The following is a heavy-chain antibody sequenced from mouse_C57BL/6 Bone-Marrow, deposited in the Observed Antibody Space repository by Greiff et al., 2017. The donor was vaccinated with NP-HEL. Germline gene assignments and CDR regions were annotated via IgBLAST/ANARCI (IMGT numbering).Heavy chain of an antibody. Sequence: VKLKQSGAELARPGASVKLSCKASGYTFTSYGISWVKQRTGQGLEWIGEIYPRSGNTYYNEKFKGKATLTADKSSSTAYMELRSLTSEDSAVYFCARPLIYYYGSSSFDYWGQGTTLTVSS. V-gene: IGHV1-81*01. CDR1: GYTFTSYG. CDR2: IYPRSGNT. D-gene: IGHD1-1*01. CDR3: ARPLIYYYGSSSFDY. J-gene: IGHJ2*01.